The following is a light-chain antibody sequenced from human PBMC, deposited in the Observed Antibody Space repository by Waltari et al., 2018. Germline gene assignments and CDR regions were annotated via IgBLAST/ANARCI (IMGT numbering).Light chain of an antibody. CDR3: CSYAGTWL. V-gene: IGLV2-23*01. CDR2: QGT. CDR1: NNDVGTYDL. Sequence: QSALTQPASMSASPGQSITISCTATNNDVGTYDLVSWYQQHPGRAPKHLIFQGTKRPSEVSGRFSGAKSADTASLTISGLQPEDEADYYCCSYAGTWLFGGGTKVTVL. J-gene: IGLJ3*02.